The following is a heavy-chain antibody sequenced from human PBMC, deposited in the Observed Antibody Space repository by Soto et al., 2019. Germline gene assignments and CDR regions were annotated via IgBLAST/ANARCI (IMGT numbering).Heavy chain of an antibody. D-gene: IGHD3-22*01. CDR3: ARIHYYDSSGPSAFDI. Sequence: SGPTLVNPTQTLTQICTFSGFALITSGMCVSWIRQPPGKALEWLALIDWDDDKYYSTSLKTRLTISKDTSKNQVVLTMTNMDPVDTATYYCARIHYYDSSGPSAFDIWGQGTMVTVSS. V-gene: IGHV2-70*01. CDR2: IDWDDDK. J-gene: IGHJ3*02. CDR1: GFALITSGMC.